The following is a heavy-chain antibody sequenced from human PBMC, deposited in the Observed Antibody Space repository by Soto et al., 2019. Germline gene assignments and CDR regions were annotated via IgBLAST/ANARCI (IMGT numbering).Heavy chain of an antibody. V-gene: IGHV3-23*01. CDR1: GFTFSSYA. D-gene: IGHD2-2*03. CDR2: ISGSGGST. CDR3: AKDIDGYCSSTSCYNWFDP. J-gene: IGHJ5*02. Sequence: GGSLRLSCAASGFTFSSYAMSWVRQAPGKGLEWVSAISGSGGSTYYADSVKGRFTISRDNSKNTLYLQMNSLRAEDTAVYYCAKDIDGYCSSTSCYNWFDPWGQGTLVTVSS.